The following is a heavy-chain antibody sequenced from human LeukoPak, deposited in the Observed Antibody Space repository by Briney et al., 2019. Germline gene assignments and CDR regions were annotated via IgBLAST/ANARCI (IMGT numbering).Heavy chain of an antibody. CDR2: IYHSGST. J-gene: IGHJ4*02. CDR1: NYSISSGYF. CDR3: ARESSWAVDY. D-gene: IGHD6-13*01. Sequence: SETLSLTCIVSNYSISSGYFWGWIRQPPGKGLEWIGSIYHSGSTYYNPSLKSRVTISVDTSKNQFSLKLSSVTAADTAVYYCARESSWAVDYWGQGTLVTVSS. V-gene: IGHV4-38-2*02.